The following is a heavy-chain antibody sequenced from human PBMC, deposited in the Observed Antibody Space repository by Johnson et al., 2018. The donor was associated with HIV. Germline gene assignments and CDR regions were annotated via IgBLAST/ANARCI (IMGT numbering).Heavy chain of an antibody. D-gene: IGHD2-2*01. J-gene: IGHJ3*02. CDR1: GFTLSSHG. CDR3: ATDVYPGPRYQLLHRGI. CDR2: MWYDGSHL. Sequence: QVQLVESGGGLVQPGGSLTLSCAASGFTLSSHGIHWVRQAPGKGLEWVAIMWYDGSHLGCADSVKDRFTISRDNSKNTLYLQMNSLRAEDTAVYYCATDVYPGPRYQLLHRGIWGHGTMISVSS. V-gene: IGHV3-30*02.